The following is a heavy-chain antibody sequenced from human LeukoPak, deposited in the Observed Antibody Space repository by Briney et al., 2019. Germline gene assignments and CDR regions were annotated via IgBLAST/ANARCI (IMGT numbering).Heavy chain of an antibody. CDR3: ARFGYFGEGEY. CDR1: GGSISSYY. CDR2: FYYSGST. V-gene: IGHV4-59*01. D-gene: IGHD3-10*01. Sequence: SETLTLPCTVSGGSISSYYWSWLRHPPGRGLEGIGYFYYSGSTNYNPSLKSRVTISVDTSKNQFSLKLSSVTAAGTAVYYCARFGYFGEGEYWGQGTLVNVSS. J-gene: IGHJ4*02.